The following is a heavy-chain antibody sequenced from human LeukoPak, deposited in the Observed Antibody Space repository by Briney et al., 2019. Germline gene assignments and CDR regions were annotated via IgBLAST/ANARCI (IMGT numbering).Heavy chain of an antibody. D-gene: IGHD6-6*01. CDR1: GGSISSLY. V-gene: IGHV4-59*08. Sequence: SETLSLTCSVSGGSISSLYWSWIRQPPGKGLEWMGYIYYTGSTDYNPSLKSRVTMFVDMSKNQFSLRLSSVTAADTAVYYCARHRAYSSSSPFDYWGQGTLVTVSS. CDR2: IYYTGST. CDR3: ARHRAYSSSSPFDY. J-gene: IGHJ4*02.